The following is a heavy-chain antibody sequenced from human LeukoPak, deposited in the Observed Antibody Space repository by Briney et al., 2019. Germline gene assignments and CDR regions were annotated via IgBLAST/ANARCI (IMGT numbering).Heavy chain of an antibody. CDR3: AKDLKVRGGGYVDY. J-gene: IGHJ4*02. CDR1: GFTFSSYG. D-gene: IGHD3-10*01. Sequence: GGSLRLSCAASGFTFSSYGMHWVRQAPGKGLEWVAFIRYDGSNKYYADSVKGRFTISRDNSKNTLYLQMNSLRAEDTAVYYCAKDLKVRGGGYVDYWGQGTLVTVSS. CDR2: IRYDGSNK. V-gene: IGHV3-30*02.